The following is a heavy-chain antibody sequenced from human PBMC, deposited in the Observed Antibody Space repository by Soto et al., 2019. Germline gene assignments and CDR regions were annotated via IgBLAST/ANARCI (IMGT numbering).Heavy chain of an antibody. CDR3: ARDSLQYPYYYYYGMDV. V-gene: IGHV3-7*05. CDR1: GFTFSSYW. CDR2: IKQDGSEK. Sequence: GGSLRLSCAASGFTFSSYWMSWVRQAPGKGLEWVANIKQDGSEKYYVDSVKGRFTLSRDNAKNSLYLQMNSLRAEDTAVYYCARDSLQYPYYYYYGMDVWGQGTTVTVSS. D-gene: IGHD4-4*01. J-gene: IGHJ6*02.